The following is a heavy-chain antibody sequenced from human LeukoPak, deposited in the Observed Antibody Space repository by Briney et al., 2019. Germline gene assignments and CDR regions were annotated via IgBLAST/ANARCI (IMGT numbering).Heavy chain of an antibody. V-gene: IGHV1-69*04. J-gene: IGHJ5*02. CDR2: IVPILGIA. CDR1: GGTFSSYA. Sequence: SVKVSCKASGGTFSSYAISWVRQAPGQGLEWMGRIVPILGIANYAQKFQGRVTITADKSASTAYMELSSLRSEDTAVYYCARLYNWFDPWGQGTLVTVSS. CDR3: ARLYNWFDP.